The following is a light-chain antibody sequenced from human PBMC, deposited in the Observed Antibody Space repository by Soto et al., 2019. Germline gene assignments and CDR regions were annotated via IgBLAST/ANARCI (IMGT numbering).Light chain of an antibody. Sequence: DTQLTQSPSFLSASVGDRVTIACRASQDVSRSVGWYQQKPGTAPKLLISAASTLNSGVPSRFSGSGSGTDLTLTIRRLQPEDFATYYCQQLWTYPLTFGGGTKVEI. CDR1: QDVSRS. J-gene: IGKJ4*01. CDR3: QQLWTYPLT. V-gene: IGKV1-9*01. CDR2: AAS.